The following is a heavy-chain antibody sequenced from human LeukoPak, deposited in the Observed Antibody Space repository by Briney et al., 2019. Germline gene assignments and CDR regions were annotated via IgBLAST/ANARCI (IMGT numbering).Heavy chain of an antibody. J-gene: IGHJ4*02. CDR3: AKQRATGAGTDTRYFAY. Sequence: PGGSLRLSCAASGFTFRTFAMIWVGQAPGKGLECVSAINGNSHYTYHADSVTGRFTISRDNSKNTLYLQMHSLRTEDTAVYYCAKQRATGAGTDTRYFAYWGQGSLVTVSS. CDR2: INGNSHYT. D-gene: IGHD1-1*01. CDR1: GFTFRTFA. V-gene: IGHV3-23*01.